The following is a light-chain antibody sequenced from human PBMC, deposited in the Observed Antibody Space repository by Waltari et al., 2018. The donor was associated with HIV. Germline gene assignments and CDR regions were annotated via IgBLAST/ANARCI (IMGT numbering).Light chain of an antibody. CDR3: QQYADSPVT. J-gene: IGKJ3*01. Sequence: SVSTLSPAAPSLSPGERSTFSCWASQNVRSNHLAWYQQNPGLAPRLLIYDASNRAIGIPDTFSGSGSGTDFTLTITSLEPEHFAVYYCQQYADSPVTFGPGTKVDV. V-gene: IGKV3D-20*01. CDR2: DAS. CDR1: QNVRSNH.